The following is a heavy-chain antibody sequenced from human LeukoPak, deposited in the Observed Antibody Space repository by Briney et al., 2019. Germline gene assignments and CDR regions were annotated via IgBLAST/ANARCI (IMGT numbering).Heavy chain of an antibody. V-gene: IGHV3-53*01. CDR2: IYSGSST. D-gene: IGHD3-22*01. CDR3: AREDDSSGSPCGY. J-gene: IGHJ4*02. CDR1: GFTVSSNY. Sequence: GGSLRLSCAASGFTVSSNYMSWVRQAPGKGLEWVSVIYSGSSTYYADSVKGRFTIPRDNSKNTLYLQMNSLRAEDTAVYYCAREDDSSGSPCGYWGQGTLVTVSS.